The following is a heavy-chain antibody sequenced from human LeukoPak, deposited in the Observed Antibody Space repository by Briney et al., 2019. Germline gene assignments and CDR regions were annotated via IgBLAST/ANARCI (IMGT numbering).Heavy chain of an antibody. D-gene: IGHD1-1*01. CDR3: ARGQLDYYYYYMDV. CDR2: INHSGST. V-gene: IGHV4-34*01. Sequence: SETLSLTCAVYGGSFSGYYWSWLRQPPGKGLEWIGEINHSGSTNYNPSLKSRVTISVDTFKNQFSPKLSSVTAADTAVYYCARGQLDYYYYYMDVWGKGTTVTVSS. CDR1: GGSFSGYY. J-gene: IGHJ6*03.